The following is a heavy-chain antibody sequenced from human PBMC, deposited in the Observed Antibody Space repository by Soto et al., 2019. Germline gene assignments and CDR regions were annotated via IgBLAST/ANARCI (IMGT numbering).Heavy chain of an antibody. V-gene: IGHV1-69*01. CDR3: ARGRQWVQAAIPRHFDY. CDR1: GGTFSSYA. CDR2: IIPIFGTA. D-gene: IGHD2-2*02. J-gene: IGHJ4*02. Sequence: QVQLVQSGAEVKKPGSSVKVSCKASGGTFSSYAISWVRQAPGQGLDWMGRIIPIFGTANYAQKFQGKVTITAEGSTRTAYMDLGSRRSVDTAVYYFARGRQWVQAAIPRHFDYWGQGTLVTVSS.